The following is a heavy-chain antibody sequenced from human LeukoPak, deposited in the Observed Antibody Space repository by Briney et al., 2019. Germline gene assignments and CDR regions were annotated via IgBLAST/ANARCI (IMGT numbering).Heavy chain of an antibody. CDR1: GFIFSDYW. J-gene: IGHJ4*02. CDR3: ARDLTRYQLPY. Sequence: PGGSLRLSCAASGFIFSDYWMNWVRQAPGKGLEWVANIREDGSVKNYVESVRGRFTISRDNAKDSVSLEMNSLRDEDTAVYYCARDLTRYQLPYWGQGTLVTVSS. D-gene: IGHD2-2*01. CDR2: IREDGSVK. V-gene: IGHV3-7*01.